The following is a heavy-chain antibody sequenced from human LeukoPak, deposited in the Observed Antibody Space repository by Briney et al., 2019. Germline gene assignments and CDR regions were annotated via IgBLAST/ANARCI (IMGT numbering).Heavy chain of an antibody. CDR1: GASVNSGSYY. J-gene: IGHJ4*02. CDR3: AGTSSYRVEFQVGLDY. D-gene: IGHD4-11*01. Sequence: PSETLSLTCTVSGASVNSGSYYWSWIRQPPGKGLEWIGYIYYRGSTSYNPSLKSRVTISVDTSKDQFSLKLSSVTAADTAVYYCAGTSSYRVEFQVGLDYWSQGTMVTVSS. CDR2: IYYRGST. V-gene: IGHV4-61*01.